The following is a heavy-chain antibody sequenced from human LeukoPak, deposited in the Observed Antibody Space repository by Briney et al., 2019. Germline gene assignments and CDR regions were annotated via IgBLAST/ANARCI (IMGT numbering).Heavy chain of an antibody. V-gene: IGHV4-59*08. CDR3: AIHLVAVPGFDH. J-gene: IGHJ4*02. Sequence: PSETLSLTCTVSGGSISNYYWSWIRQPPGKGLEWIGYIYYSGSTKYNPSLKSRVTISVDTSKNQFYMKLTSATAADTAVYYCAIHLVAVPGFDHWGQGTLVAVSS. D-gene: IGHD6-19*01. CDR1: GGSISNYY. CDR2: IYYSGST.